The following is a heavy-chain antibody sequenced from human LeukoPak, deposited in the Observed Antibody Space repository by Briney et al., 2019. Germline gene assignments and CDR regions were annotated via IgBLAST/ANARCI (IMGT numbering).Heavy chain of an antibody. D-gene: IGHD7-27*01. CDR1: GFTFSGSA. J-gene: IGHJ4*02. CDR3: ARKLGNYFDY. Sequence: GGSLRLSCAASGFTFSGSAMHWVRQASGKGLEWVGRIRSKANSYATAYAASVEGRFTISRDDSKNTAYLQMNSLKTEDTAVYYCARKLGNYFDYWGQGTLVTVSS. V-gene: IGHV3-73*01. CDR2: IRSKANSYAT.